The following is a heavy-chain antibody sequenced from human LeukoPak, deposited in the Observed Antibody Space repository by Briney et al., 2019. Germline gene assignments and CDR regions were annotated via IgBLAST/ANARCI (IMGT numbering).Heavy chain of an antibody. J-gene: IGHJ6*02. Sequence: GGSLRLSCAASGMNFERYAMHWVRQRPGKGLEWVGVISADGKADHADAVKSCFTVSRDNSKDSLSLQMSSLRDEDTALYYCATWAFYHDLDVWGQGTTVIVSS. CDR3: ATWAFYHDLDV. CDR2: ISADGKA. CDR1: GMNFERYA. V-gene: IGHV3-43*02. D-gene: IGHD1-26*01.